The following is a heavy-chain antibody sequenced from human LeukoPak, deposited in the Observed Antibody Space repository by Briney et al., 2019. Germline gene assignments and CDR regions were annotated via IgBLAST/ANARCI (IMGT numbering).Heavy chain of an antibody. D-gene: IGHD3-22*01. Sequence: SETLSLTCTVSGGSISSYYWSWIRQPAGKGLEWIGYIYYSGSTNYNPSLKSRVTISVDTSKNQFSLKLSSVTAADTAVYYCARDYYDSSGRRFDYWGQGTLVTVSS. J-gene: IGHJ4*02. CDR1: GGSISSYY. CDR2: IYYSGST. CDR3: ARDYYDSSGRRFDY. V-gene: IGHV4-59*01.